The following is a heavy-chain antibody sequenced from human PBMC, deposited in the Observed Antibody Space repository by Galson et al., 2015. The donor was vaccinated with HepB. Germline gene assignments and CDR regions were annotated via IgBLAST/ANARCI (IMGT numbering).Heavy chain of an antibody. CDR1: GFTFSSYS. CDR2: ISSSSYI. CDR3: AASTPNYYDSSGYWTFDY. D-gene: IGHD3-22*01. V-gene: IGHV3-21*01. Sequence: SLRLSCAASGFTFSSYSMNWVRQAPGKGLEWVSSISSSSYIYYADSVKGRFTISRDNAKNSLYLQMNSLRAEDTAVYYCAASTPNYYDSSGYWTFDYWGQGTLVTVSS. J-gene: IGHJ4*02.